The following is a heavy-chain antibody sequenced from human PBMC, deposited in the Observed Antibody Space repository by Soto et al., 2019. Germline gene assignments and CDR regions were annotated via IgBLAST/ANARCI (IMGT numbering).Heavy chain of an antibody. Sequence: QVQLVQSGAEVKKPGSSVKVSCKASGGNFYTYGVSWVRQAPGPGLAWLGGIIPILNTPDYAQNFQGRVTITADESTSTAYLELSSLRSDDTAIYYCARGHDWNFCSGWVLKYFDLWGRGTLVTVSS. V-gene: IGHV1-69*12. CDR2: IIPILNTP. CDR1: GGNFYTYG. CDR3: ARGHDWNFCSGWVLKYFDL. D-gene: IGHD1-7*01. J-gene: IGHJ2*01.